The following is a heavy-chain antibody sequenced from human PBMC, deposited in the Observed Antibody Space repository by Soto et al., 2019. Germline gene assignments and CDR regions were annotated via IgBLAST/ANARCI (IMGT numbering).Heavy chain of an antibody. CDR3: AKDRYTWFGCFDY. CDR1: GFTFSSYG. V-gene: IGHV3-30*18. J-gene: IGHJ4*02. Sequence: PGGSLRLSCAASGFTFSSYGMHWVRQAPGKGLEWVAVISYDGSNKYYADSVKGRFTISRDNSKNTLYLQMNSLSAEDTAVYYCAKDRYTWFGCFDYWGQGTLVTVSS. D-gene: IGHD3-10*01. CDR2: ISYDGSNK.